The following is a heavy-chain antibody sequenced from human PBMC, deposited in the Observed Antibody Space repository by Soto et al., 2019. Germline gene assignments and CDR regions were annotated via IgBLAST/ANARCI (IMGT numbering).Heavy chain of an antibody. CDR1: GFTFSSYA. CDR2: ISGSGGST. CDR3: AKVGSIAAAGTRYYYGMDV. J-gene: IGHJ6*02. Sequence: PGGSLRLSCAASGFTFSSYAMSWVRQAPGKGLERVSAISGSGGSTYYADSVKGRFTISRDNSKNTLYLQMNSLRAEDTAVYYCAKVGSIAAAGTRYYYGMDVWGQGTTVTVSS. V-gene: IGHV3-23*01. D-gene: IGHD6-13*01.